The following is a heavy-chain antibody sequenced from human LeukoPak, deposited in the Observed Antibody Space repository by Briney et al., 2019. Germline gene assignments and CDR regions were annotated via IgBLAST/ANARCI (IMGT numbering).Heavy chain of an antibody. CDR1: GFTFSNDW. CDR2: INQDEGKK. D-gene: IGHD2-2*01. V-gene: IGHV3-7*01. Sequence: GGSLRLSCAASGFTFSNDWMCWVRQAPGKGLEWVANINQDEGKKYYADSVKGRFTISRDNAKNSLYLQMSSLTAEDTAIYYCARDHAYRADYWGQGTLVTVSP. CDR3: ARDHAYRADY. J-gene: IGHJ4*02.